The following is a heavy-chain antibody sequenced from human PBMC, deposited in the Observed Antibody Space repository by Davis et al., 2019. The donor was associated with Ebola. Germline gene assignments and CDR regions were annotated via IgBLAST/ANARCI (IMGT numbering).Heavy chain of an antibody. J-gene: IGHJ6*02. CDR3: AKSPVTSDYAMDV. Sequence: GGSLRLSCVDSGLTFSSSEMNWVRQAPGKGLEWVSYINFRGTTLYYADSVRGRFTISRDNAKNSLYLQMISLRAEDTAVYYCAKSPVTSDYAMDVWGQGTTVTVSS. D-gene: IGHD4-17*01. V-gene: IGHV3-48*03. CDR1: GLTFSSSE. CDR2: INFRGTTL.